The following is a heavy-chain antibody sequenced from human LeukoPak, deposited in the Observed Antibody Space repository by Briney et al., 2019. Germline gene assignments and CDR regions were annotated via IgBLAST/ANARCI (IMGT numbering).Heavy chain of an antibody. V-gene: IGHV1-69*04. CDR1: GGTFSSYA. CDR3: ARGHSGSGSYYPIAEYFQH. J-gene: IGHJ1*01. CDR2: IIPILGIA. D-gene: IGHD3-10*01. Sequence: SVKVSCKASGGTFSSYAISWVRQAPGQGLEWMGRIIPILGIANYAQKYQGRVTITADKSTSTAYMEVSSLRSEDTAVYYCARGHSGSGSYYPIAEYFQHWGQGTLVTVSS.